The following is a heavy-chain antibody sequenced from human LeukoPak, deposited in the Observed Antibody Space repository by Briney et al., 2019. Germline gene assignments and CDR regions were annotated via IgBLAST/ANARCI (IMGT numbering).Heavy chain of an antibody. V-gene: IGHV4-39*07. CDR3: ASASYCGGDCYSDY. D-gene: IGHD2-21*02. CDR1: GGSISTISSGTYY. Sequence: SETLSLTCTVSGGSISTISSGTYYWGWIRQPPGKGLEWIGSIYYSGSTNYNPSLKSRVTISVDTSKNQFSLKLSPVTAADTAVYYCASASYCGGDCYSDYWGQGTLVTVSS. CDR2: IYYSGST. J-gene: IGHJ4*02.